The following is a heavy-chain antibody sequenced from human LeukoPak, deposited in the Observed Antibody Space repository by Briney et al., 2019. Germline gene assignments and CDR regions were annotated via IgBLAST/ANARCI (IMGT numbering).Heavy chain of an antibody. J-gene: IGHJ4*02. CDR2: LKEDGSEK. V-gene: IGHV3-7*03. CDR3: VRKPVDY. Sequence: GGSLRLSCEASGFTFSTYWMSWVRQAPGKGLEWVANLKEDGSEKYYVDSVKGRFTISRDNAKNSLFLQMNSLRAEDTAVYYCVRKPVDYWGQGTLVTVSS. CDR1: GFTFSTYW.